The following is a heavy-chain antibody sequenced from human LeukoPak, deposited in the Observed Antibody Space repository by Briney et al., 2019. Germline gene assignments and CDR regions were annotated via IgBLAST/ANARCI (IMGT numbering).Heavy chain of an antibody. D-gene: IGHD6-19*01. Sequence: GGSLRLSCAASGITVSSNYMTWVRQAPGKGLEWVSVLYSGGTTYHADSVKGRFTISRDNSKNTLYLQMDSLRVEDTAVYYCARDPPGIRVPGVWGQGTLVTVSS. V-gene: IGHV3-53*01. J-gene: IGHJ4*02. CDR3: ARDPPGIRVPGV. CDR2: LYSGGTT. CDR1: GITVSSNY.